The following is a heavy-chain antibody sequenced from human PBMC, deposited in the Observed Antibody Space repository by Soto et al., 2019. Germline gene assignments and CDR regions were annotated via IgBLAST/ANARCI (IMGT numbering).Heavy chain of an antibody. CDR3: ARPIRYYYERGGQSAWFDP. J-gene: IGHJ5*02. Sequence: ASVKVSCKASGYTFTNYHMHWVRQAPGQGFEWMGIINPSGGSTTYAQKFQGRVTMTSDTSTSTVYMELSSLSSDDTAVYYCARPIRYYYERGGQSAWFDPWG. D-gene: IGHD3-22*01. V-gene: IGHV1-46*01. CDR1: GYTFTNYH. CDR2: INPSGGST.